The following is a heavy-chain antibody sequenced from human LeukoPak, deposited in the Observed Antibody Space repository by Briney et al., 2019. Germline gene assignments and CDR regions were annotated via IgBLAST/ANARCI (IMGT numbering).Heavy chain of an antibody. Sequence: AASVKVSCKASGYTFTGYYMHWVRQAPGQGLEWMGWINPNSGGTNYAQKLQGRVTMTTDTSTSTAYMELRSLRSDDTAVYYCARDRGVRVVPFDYWGQGTLVTVSS. CDR2: INPNSGGT. J-gene: IGHJ4*02. CDR1: GYTFTGYY. D-gene: IGHD3-10*01. V-gene: IGHV1-2*02. CDR3: ARDRGVRVVPFDY.